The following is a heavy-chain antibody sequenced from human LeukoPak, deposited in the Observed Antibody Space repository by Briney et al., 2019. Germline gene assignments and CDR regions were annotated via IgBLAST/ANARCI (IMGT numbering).Heavy chain of an antibody. J-gene: IGHJ5*02. D-gene: IGHD1-7*01. CDR1: GFAFSSYS. CDR3: ARDRTTTSYNWFDP. CDR2: ISSSSSYI. Sequence: GGSLRLSCAASGFAFSSYSMNWVRQAPGKGLEWVSSISSSSSYIYYADSVKGRFTISRDSAKNSLYLQMNSLRAEDTAVYYCARDRTTTSYNWFDPWGQGTLVTVSS. V-gene: IGHV3-21*01.